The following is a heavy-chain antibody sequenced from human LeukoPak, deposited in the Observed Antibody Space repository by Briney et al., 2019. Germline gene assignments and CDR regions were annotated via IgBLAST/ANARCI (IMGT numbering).Heavy chain of an antibody. CDR3: ARGLRDGPSVFDY. CDR1: GGSISSYY. CDR2: IYYSGST. Sequence: SETLSRTCTVSGGSISSYYWSWIRQPPGKGLEWIVYIYYSGSTNYNPSLKSRVTISVDTSKNQFSLKLSSVTAADTAVYYCARGLRDGPSVFDYWGQGTLVTVSS. V-gene: IGHV4-59*01. J-gene: IGHJ4*02. D-gene: IGHD5-24*01.